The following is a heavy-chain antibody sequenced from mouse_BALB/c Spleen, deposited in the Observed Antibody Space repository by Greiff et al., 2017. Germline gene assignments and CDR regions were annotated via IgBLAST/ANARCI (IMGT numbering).Heavy chain of an antibody. D-gene: IGHD1-1*01. CDR1: GYTFTDYV. J-gene: IGHJ4*01. CDR2: IYPGSGST. V-gene: IGHV1-77*01. CDR3: ARRYGSSYDYAMDY. Sequence: QVHVKQSGPELVKPGASVKMSCKASGYTFTDYVISWVKQRTGQGLEWIGEIYPGSGSTYYNEKFKGKATLTADKSCNTAYMQLSSLTSEDSAVYFCARRYGSSYDYAMDYWGQGTSVTVSS.